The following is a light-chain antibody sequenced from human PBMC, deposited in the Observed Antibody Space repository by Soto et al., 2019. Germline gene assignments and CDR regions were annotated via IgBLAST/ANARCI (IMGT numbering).Light chain of an antibody. CDR2: GND. Sequence: QSVLTQPPSASGTPGQTVTISCSGGSSNIESNIVNWYQQFPGMAPKLLIYGNDQRPSGVPDRVSGSKSGTSASLAISGLPSEDEADYYCATWDDSLNGWVFGGGTKLTVL. CDR3: ATWDDSLNGWV. CDR1: SSNIESNI. J-gene: IGLJ3*02. V-gene: IGLV1-44*01.